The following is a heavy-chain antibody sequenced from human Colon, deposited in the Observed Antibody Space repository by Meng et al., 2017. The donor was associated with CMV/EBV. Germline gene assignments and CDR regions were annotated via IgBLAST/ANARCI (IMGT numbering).Heavy chain of an antibody. V-gene: IGHV3-74*01. J-gene: IGHJ4*02. CDR1: GFTFSTYW. CDR2: INPAGSST. D-gene: IGHD6-13*01. CDR3: PRGIGQQIGLPLDY. Sequence: GESLKISCAASGFTFSTYWMHWVRQAPGKGLVWVSRINPAGSSTSYADSVKGRFTISRDNAKNTLYLQMNSLRAEDTAVYYCPRGIGQQIGLPLDYWGQGTLVTVSS.